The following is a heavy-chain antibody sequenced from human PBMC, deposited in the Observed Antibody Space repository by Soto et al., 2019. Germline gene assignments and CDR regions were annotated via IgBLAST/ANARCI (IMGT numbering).Heavy chain of an antibody. J-gene: IGHJ4*02. Sequence: QEHLVESGGGVVQPGRSLRLSCAASGFSFTNYGMHWVRQAPGKGLEWVAVISYDGNNKHYADSVKGRFTISRDTSNNTVSLQMYSLRPEVTAVYYCARYNWICVNDYWGQGTLVTVSS. CDR1: GFSFTNYG. V-gene: IGHV3-30*03. CDR2: ISYDGNNK. D-gene: IGHD1-20*01. CDR3: ARYNWICVNDY.